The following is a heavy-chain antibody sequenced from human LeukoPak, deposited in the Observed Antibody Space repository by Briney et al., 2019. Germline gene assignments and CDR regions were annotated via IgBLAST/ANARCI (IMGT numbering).Heavy chain of an antibody. Sequence: KPSETLSLTCSVSGASVSDGNYYWSWIRQPPGKGLEWIGYMFYSESTKYNPSLKSRVTISVDTSKNQFSLKLTSVTAADTAVYYCARGLDYYDSTGYYPPGPFDHWGQGTLVTVSS. D-gene: IGHD3-22*01. J-gene: IGHJ4*02. CDR2: MFYSEST. V-gene: IGHV4-61*01. CDR3: ARGLDYYDSTGYYPPGPFDH. CDR1: GASVSDGNYY.